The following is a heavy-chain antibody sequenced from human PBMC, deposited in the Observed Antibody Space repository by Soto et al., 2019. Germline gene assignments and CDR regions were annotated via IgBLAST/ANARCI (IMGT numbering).Heavy chain of an antibody. D-gene: IGHD3-22*01. J-gene: IGHJ3*02. CDR2: ISAYNGNT. V-gene: IGHV1-18*04. CDR1: GCTFTSYG. Sequence: ASVKVSCKASGCTFTSYGISCVRHAPVQGLEWMGWISAYNGNTNYAQKLQGRVTMTTDTSTSTAYMELRSLRSDDTAVYYCARDRRRITMIVVVMGAFDIWGQGTMVTVSS. CDR3: ARDRRRITMIVVVMGAFDI.